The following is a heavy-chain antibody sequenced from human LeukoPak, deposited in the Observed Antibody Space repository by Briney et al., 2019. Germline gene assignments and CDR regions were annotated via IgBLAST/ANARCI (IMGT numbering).Heavy chain of an antibody. CDR2: MNPNSGNT. V-gene: IGHV1-8*01. CDR1: GYTFTSYD. J-gene: IGHJ3*02. D-gene: IGHD3-10*01. CDR3: ARELGLLWFGELLSTHAFDI. Sequence: ASVKVSCKASGYTFTSYDINWVRQATGQGLEWMGWMNPNSGNTGYAQKFQGRVTMTRNTSISTAYMELSSLRSEDTAVYYCARELGLLWFGELLSTHAFDIWGQGTMVTVSS.